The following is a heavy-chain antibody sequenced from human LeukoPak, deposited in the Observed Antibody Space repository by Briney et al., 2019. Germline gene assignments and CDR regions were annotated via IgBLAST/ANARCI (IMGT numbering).Heavy chain of an antibody. J-gene: IGHJ4*02. CDR1: GFTVSTYY. D-gene: IGHD2-2*01. V-gene: IGHV3-53*01. CDR2: IYSGGST. Sequence: PGGSLRLSCAASGFTVSTYYMTWVRQAPGKGLECVSVIYSGGSTYYADSVKGRFTVSRDNSKNTLYLQMNSLRAADTAMYYCARGLGYCTSTTCLLPFDYWGQGTLVTVSS. CDR3: ARGLGYCTSTTCLLPFDY.